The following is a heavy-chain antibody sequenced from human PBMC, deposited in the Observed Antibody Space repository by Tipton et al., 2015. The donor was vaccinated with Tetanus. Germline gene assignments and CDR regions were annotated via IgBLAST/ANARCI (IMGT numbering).Heavy chain of an antibody. J-gene: IGHJ4*02. CDR1: GGSISSGGYY. CDR3: ARAPSQAGDLAS. CDR2: IYYSGST. Sequence: TLSLTCTVSGGSISSGGYYWSWIRQRPGKGLEWIGYIYYSGSTYYNPSLKSRVTISVDTSKNQFSLKLSSVTAADTAVYYCARAPSQAGDLASGGQGPLVPVPS. V-gene: IGHV4-31*03. D-gene: IGHD4-17*01.